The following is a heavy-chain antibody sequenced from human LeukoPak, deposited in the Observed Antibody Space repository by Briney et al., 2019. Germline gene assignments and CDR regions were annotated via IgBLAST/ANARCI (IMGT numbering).Heavy chain of an antibody. CDR1: GFTFSTSS. CDR3: AELGITMIGGV. CDR2: ISSSSSYI. V-gene: IGHV3-21*01. Sequence: GGSLRLSCAASGFTFSTSSMNWVRQAPGQGLEWVSLISSSSSYIYYADSVKGRFTISRDNAKNSLYLQMNSLRAEDTAVYYCAELGITMIGGVWGKGTTVTISS. D-gene: IGHD3-10*02. J-gene: IGHJ6*04.